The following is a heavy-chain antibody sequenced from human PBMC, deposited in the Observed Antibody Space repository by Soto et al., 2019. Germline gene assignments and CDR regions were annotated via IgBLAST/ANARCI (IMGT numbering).Heavy chain of an antibody. V-gene: IGHV3-23*01. CDR2: ISPNGQGI. Sequence: AGGSLRVSCAASGFTLSIYGMSWVRHAPGKGLEWVSAISPNGQGIYYADSVRGRFTISRDTFKNTVFLHMDSLRAEDTAVYYCAKDRNYPRDCFHYWGQGTLVTVSS. CDR3: AKDRNYPRDCFHY. D-gene: IGHD1-7*01. CDR1: GFTLSIYG. J-gene: IGHJ4*02.